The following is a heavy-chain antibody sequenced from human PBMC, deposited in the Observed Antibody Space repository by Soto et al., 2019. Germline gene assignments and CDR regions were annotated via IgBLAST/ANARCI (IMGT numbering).Heavy chain of an antibody. Sequence: QVQLVQSGAEVKKPGSSVKVSCKASGGTFSSYAISWVRQAPGQGLEWMGGIIPIFGTANYAQKFQGRVTITADESTSTAYMELSSPRSEDTAVYYCARDGGYCSGGSCYPQHYYYYGMDVWGQGTTVTVSS. CDR3: ARDGGYCSGGSCYPQHYYYYGMDV. V-gene: IGHV1-69*01. CDR1: GGTFSSYA. D-gene: IGHD2-15*01. CDR2: IIPIFGTA. J-gene: IGHJ6*02.